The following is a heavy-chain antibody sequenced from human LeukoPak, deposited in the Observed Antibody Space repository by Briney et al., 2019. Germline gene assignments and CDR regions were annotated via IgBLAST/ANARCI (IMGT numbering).Heavy chain of an antibody. J-gene: IGHJ4*02. D-gene: IGHD3-10*01. Sequence: GRSLRLSCAVSGFTFDDYAMHWVRQVPGKGLEWVSGISWNSETIGYADSVKGRFTISRDYAKNSLYLQMNSLRVEDTAVYYCAKVAKYYYGPETYYFFEQWGQGTPVTASS. CDR1: GFTFDDYA. V-gene: IGHV3-9*01. CDR2: ISWNSETI. CDR3: AKVAKYYYGPETYYFFEQ.